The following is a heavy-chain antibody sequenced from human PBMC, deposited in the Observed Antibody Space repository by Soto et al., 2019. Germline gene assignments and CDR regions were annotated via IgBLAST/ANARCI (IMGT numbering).Heavy chain of an antibody. CDR1: GYTFTSYA. CDR3: ARAQSSTVTTVGGRAFDI. CDR2: INAGNGNT. D-gene: IGHD4-17*01. J-gene: IGHJ3*02. Sequence: QVQLVQSGAEEKKPGASVKVSCKASGYTFTSYAMHWVRQAPGQRLEWMGWINAGNGNTKYSQKFQGRVTITRDTSASTAYMELSSLRSEDTAVYYCARAQSSTVTTVGGRAFDIWGQGTMVTVSS. V-gene: IGHV1-3*05.